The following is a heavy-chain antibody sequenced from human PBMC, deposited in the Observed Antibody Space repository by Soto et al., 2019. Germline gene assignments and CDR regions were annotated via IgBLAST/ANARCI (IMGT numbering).Heavy chain of an antibody. CDR1: GFTFSSFG. CDR2: ISYDGSNK. CDR3: AKPLVATKAMET. D-gene: IGHD2-15*01. V-gene: IGHV3-30*18. Sequence: QVQLVESGGGVVQPGRSLRLSCAASGFTFSSFGMHWVRQAPGKGLEWVAVISYDGSNKDYADSVKGRFTISRDNSKNTLYLQMNSLRAEDTAVYYCAKPLVATKAMETWGQGALVTVSP. J-gene: IGHJ5*02.